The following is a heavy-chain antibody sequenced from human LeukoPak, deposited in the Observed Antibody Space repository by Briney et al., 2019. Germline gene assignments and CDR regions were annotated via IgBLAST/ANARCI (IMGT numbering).Heavy chain of an antibody. V-gene: IGHV1-69*06. CDR2: IIPIFGTA. CDR3: AREKKDQYSSGWYLGHYYYYYMDV. J-gene: IGHJ6*03. CDR1: GGTFSSYA. D-gene: IGHD6-19*01. Sequence: ASVKVSCKASGGTFSSYAISWVRQAPGQGLEWMGGIIPIFGTANYAQKFQGRVTITADKSTSTAYMELSSLRSEDTAVYYCAREKKDQYSSGWYLGHYYYYYMDVWGKGTTVTVSS.